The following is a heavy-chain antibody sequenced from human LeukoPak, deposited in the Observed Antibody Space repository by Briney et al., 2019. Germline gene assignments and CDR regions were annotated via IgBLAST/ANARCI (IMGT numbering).Heavy chain of an antibody. D-gene: IGHD2-2*01. V-gene: IGHV4-30-4*01. Sequence: PSQTLSLTCTVSGGSISSGDYYWSWIRQPPGKGLEWNGYIYYSGSTYYNPSLKSRVSILIDTSKNQFSLNLNSVTAADTAVYYCARGEWGYCSSTSCYAATYYYYYYGMDVWGQGTTVTVSS. J-gene: IGHJ6*02. CDR1: GGSISSGDYY. CDR2: IYYSGST. CDR3: ARGEWGYCSSTSCYAATYYYYYYGMDV.